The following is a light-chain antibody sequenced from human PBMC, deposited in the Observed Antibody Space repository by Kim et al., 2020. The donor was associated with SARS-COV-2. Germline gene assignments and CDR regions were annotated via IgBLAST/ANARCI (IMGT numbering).Light chain of an antibody. J-gene: IGKJ1*01. V-gene: IGKV1-5*03. Sequence: DIQMTQSPSTLSASVGDRVTITCRAGQSIGTWLAWYQQKPGKAPNFLIYKASNLESGVPSRFSGSGSGTEFTLTINSLQPDDFATYYCQQYHTYPWTFGQGTKVDIK. CDR3: QQYHTYPWT. CDR1: QSIGTW. CDR2: KAS.